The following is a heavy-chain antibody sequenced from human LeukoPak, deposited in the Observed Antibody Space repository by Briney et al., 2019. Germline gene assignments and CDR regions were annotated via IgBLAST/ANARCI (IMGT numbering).Heavy chain of an antibody. J-gene: IGHJ4*02. CDR2: IYYSGST. Sequence: PSQTLSLTCTVSGGSISSGGYYWSWIRQPPGKGLEWIGYIYYSGSTNYNPSLKSRVTISVDTSKNQFSLKLSSVTAADTAVYYCARVGVYYDILTGYYGPLPYYFDYWGQGTLVTVSS. D-gene: IGHD3-9*01. CDR3: ARVGVYYDILTGYYGPLPYYFDY. V-gene: IGHV4-61*08. CDR1: GGSISSGGYY.